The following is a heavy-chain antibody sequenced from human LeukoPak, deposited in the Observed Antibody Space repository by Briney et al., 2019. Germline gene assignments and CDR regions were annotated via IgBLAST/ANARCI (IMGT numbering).Heavy chain of an antibody. CDR2: ISYDGSNK. Sequence: GRSLRLSCAASGFTFSSYGMHWVRQAPGKGLEWVAVISYDGSNKYYADSVKGRFTISRDNSKNTLYLQMNSLRAEDTAVYYCAKPQQLALPDYWGQGTLVTVSS. D-gene: IGHD6-13*01. CDR3: AKPQQLALPDY. CDR1: GFTFSSYG. V-gene: IGHV3-30*18. J-gene: IGHJ4*02.